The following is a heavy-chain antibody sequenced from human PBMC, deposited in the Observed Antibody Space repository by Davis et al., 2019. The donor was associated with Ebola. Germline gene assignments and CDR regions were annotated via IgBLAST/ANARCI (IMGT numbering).Heavy chain of an antibody. V-gene: IGHV3-9*01. CDR2: IDWNSVNI. Sequence: PGGSLRLSFQASGFTFEDYAMYWVRHVPGKCLEWVSCIDWNSVNIHYADSVKGRFTVSRDNAKKSLYLQMNSLRAEDTAVYYCAEGGTNNFLGANWGQGTLVTVSS. CDR3: AEGGTNNFLGAN. D-gene: IGHD1/OR15-1a*01. J-gene: IGHJ4*02. CDR1: GFTFEDYA.